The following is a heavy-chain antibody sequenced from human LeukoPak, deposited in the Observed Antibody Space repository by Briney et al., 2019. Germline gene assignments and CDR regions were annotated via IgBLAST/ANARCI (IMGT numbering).Heavy chain of an antibody. V-gene: IGHV4-38-2*01. D-gene: IGHD6-13*01. CDR3: ASPIAAQYYFDY. CDR1: GYSISSGYY. CDR2: IYHSGST. J-gene: IGHJ4*02. Sequence: SETLSLTCAVSGYSISSGYYWCWIRQPPGKGLEWIGSIYHSGSTYYNPSLKSRVTISVDTSKNQFSLKLSSVTAADTAVYYCASPIAAQYYFDYWGQGTLVTVSS.